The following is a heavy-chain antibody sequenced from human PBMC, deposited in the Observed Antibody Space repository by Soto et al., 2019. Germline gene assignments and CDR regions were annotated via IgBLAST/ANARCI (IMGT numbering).Heavy chain of an antibody. D-gene: IGHD6-6*01. J-gene: IGHJ3*02. V-gene: IGHV1-2*04. CDR2: INPNSGGT. Sequence: ASVKVSCKASGYTFTGYYMHWVRQAPGQGLEWMGWINPNSGGTNYAQKFQGWVTMTRDTPISTAYMELSRLRSDDTAVYYCARVKEYSSRGGAFDIWGQGTMVTVSS. CDR1: GYTFTGYY. CDR3: ARVKEYSSRGGAFDI.